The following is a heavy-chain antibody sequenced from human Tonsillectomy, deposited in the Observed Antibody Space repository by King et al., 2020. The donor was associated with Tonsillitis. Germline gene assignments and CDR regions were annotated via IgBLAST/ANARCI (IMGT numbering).Heavy chain of an antibody. CDR2: ISFDGSNK. D-gene: IGHD3-9*01. CDR1: GFTFSSYA. J-gene: IGHJ4*02. Sequence: VQLVESGGGMVRPGRSLRLSCAASGFTFSSYAMHWVRQAPGKGLEWVAMISFDGSNKYYADSVKGRFTISRDDSKNTLSLQMNSLRAEDTAIYYCARGGYYILTGSPPNFEYWGQGTLVTVSS. V-gene: IGHV3-30*04. CDR3: ARGGYYILTGSPPNFEY.